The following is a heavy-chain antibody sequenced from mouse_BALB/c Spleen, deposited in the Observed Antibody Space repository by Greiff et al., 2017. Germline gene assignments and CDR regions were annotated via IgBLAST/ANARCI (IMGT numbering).Heavy chain of an antibody. CDR2: ISSGSSTI. CDR3: ARLYYGSSYFDV. Sequence: EVQLVESGGGLVQPGGSRKLSCAASGFTFSSFGMHWVRQAPEKGLEWVAYISSGSSTIYYADTVKGRFTISRDNPKNTLFLQMTSLRSEDTAMYYCARLYYGSSYFDVWGAGTTVTVSS. J-gene: IGHJ1*01. CDR1: GFTFSSFG. D-gene: IGHD1-1*01. V-gene: IGHV5-17*02.